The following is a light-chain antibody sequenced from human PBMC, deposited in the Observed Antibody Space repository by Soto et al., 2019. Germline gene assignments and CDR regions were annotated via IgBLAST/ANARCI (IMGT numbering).Light chain of an antibody. V-gene: IGLV2-23*01. CDR2: EGS. Sequence: QSPLTQPASVSGSPGQSITISCTGTSSDVGSYNLVSWCQQHPGKAPKLMIYEGSKRPSGVSNRFSGSKSGNTASLTISGLQAEDEADYYCCSYAGSSTPVVFGGGTKLTVL. CDR1: SSDVGSYNL. CDR3: CSYAGSSTPVV. J-gene: IGLJ2*01.